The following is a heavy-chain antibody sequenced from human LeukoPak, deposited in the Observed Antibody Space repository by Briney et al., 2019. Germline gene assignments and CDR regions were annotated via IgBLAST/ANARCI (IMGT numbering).Heavy chain of an antibody. CDR2: IRYDGSNK. CDR3: VRDAHSLWFASY. CDR1: GFTFSNYG. V-gene: IGHV3-30*02. Sequence: PGGSLRLSCAASGFTFSNYGMHWVRQAPGKGLEWVSFIRYDGSNKYYADSVKGRFTISRDNSKNTVYLQMNSLRAEETAVYYCVRDAHSLWFASYWGQGTLVTVSS. J-gene: IGHJ4*02. D-gene: IGHD3-10*01.